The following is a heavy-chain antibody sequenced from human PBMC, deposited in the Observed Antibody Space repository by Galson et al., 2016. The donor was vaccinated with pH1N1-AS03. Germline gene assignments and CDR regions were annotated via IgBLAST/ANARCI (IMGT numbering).Heavy chain of an antibody. V-gene: IGHV3-74*03. CDR3: AREGRVSESDGYYRPLDL. CDR1: AFSFSRHW. D-gene: IGHD3-22*01. Sequence: SLRLSCAASAFSFSRHWMHWVRQAPGKGLVWVSRVSSDGSRTTYTDSVKGRFSISRDNAQNMLYLELNRLRDEDTALYFCAREGRVSESDGYYRPLDLWGQGAMVVVS. CDR2: VSSDGSRT. J-gene: IGHJ3*01.